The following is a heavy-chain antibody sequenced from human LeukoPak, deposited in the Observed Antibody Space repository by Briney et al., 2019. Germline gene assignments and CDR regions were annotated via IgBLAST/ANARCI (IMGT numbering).Heavy chain of an antibody. CDR1: GGSFSGYY. CDR2: INHSGST. V-gene: IGHV4-34*01. J-gene: IGHJ4*02. D-gene: IGHD2-2*01. Sequence: SSETLSLTCAVYGGSFSGYYWSWIRQPPGKGLEWIGEINHSGSTNYNPSLKSRVTISVDTSKNQFSLKLSSVTAADTAVYYCARSPYCSSTSCYAYVDTAMVNFDYWGQGTLVTASS. CDR3: ARSPYCSSTSCYAYVDTAMVNFDY.